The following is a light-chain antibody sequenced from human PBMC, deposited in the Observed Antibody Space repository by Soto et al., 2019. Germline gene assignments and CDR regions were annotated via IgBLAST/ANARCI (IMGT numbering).Light chain of an antibody. CDR3: MQALQTPRT. CDR2: LGS. J-gene: IGKJ5*01. CDR1: QSLLHSNGYNY. Sequence: DIVMTQSPLSLPVTPGEPASISCRSSQSLLHSNGYNYLDWYLQKPGQSPQLLIYLGSNRASGVPDRFSGSGSGKYFTLKISRVEAEDVGVYYCMQALQTPRTFGQGTRLEIK. V-gene: IGKV2-28*01.